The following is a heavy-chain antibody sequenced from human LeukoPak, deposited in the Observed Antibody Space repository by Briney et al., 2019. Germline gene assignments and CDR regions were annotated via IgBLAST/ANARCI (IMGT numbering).Heavy chain of an antibody. V-gene: IGHV3-30*04. CDR2: ISYDGRSE. Sequence: GRSLRLSCAASGFSFGSYAMHWVRQAPGKGLEWVAVISYDGRSEYWADSVKGRFTISRDNSKNTLYLQMNSLRAEDTAVYYCARGAFYFELDYWGQGILVTVSS. J-gene: IGHJ4*02. CDR3: ARGAFYFELDY. D-gene: IGHD3-3*02. CDR1: GFSFGSYA.